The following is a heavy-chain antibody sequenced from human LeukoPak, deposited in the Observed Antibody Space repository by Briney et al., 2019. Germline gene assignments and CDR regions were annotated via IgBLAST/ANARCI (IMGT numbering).Heavy chain of an antibody. CDR1: GGSISSSSYY. D-gene: IGHD2-8*01. V-gene: IGHV4-39*01. Sequence: SETLSLTCTVFGGSISSSSYYWGWIRQPPGKGLEWIGSIYYSGSTYYNPSLKSRVTISVDTSKNQFSLKLSSVTAADTAVYYCARLPVNLMEKFDYWGQGTLVTVSP. CDR3: ARLPVNLMEKFDY. CDR2: IYYSGST. J-gene: IGHJ4*02.